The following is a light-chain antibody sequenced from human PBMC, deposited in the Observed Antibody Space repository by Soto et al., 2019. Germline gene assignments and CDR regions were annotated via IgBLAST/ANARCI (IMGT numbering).Light chain of an antibody. J-gene: IGLJ1*01. CDR3: CSFASSSTYV. CDR2: GVS. CDR1: SSDVGAYKY. V-gene: IGLV2-14*03. Sequence: QSVLTQPASVSGSPGQSITISCTGTSSDVGAYKYVSWYQQHPGKAPKLIIYGVSNRPSWVSNRFSGSKSGNTASLTISGLQAEDEADYYCCSFASSSTYVFGTGTKVTVL.